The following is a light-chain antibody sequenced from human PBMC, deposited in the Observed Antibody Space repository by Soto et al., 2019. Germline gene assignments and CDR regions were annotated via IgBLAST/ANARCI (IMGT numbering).Light chain of an antibody. CDR1: QSLLHSNGNNF. CDR3: MQALQTPYT. V-gene: IGKV2-28*01. CDR2: LGS. Sequence: DIVXTQSPLSLPVSPGEPASISCRSSQSLLHSNGNNFFDWYLQKPGQSPQLLIYLGSNRASGVPDRFSGTESGTDFTLKISRVEAEDVGVYYCMQALQTPYTFGQGTKLEIK. J-gene: IGKJ2*01.